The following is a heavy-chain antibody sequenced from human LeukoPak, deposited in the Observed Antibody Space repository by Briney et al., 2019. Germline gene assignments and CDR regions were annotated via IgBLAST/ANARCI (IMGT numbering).Heavy chain of an antibody. Sequence: PSETLSLTCTVSGGSVSSGSYYWSWIRQPPGKGLEWIGYIYYSGSTNYNPSLKSRVTISVDTSKNQFSLKLSSVTAADTAVYYCARGGSSGWSEGRFDSWGQGTLVTVSS. V-gene: IGHV4-61*01. J-gene: IGHJ4*02. CDR2: IYYSGST. CDR3: ARGGSSGWSEGRFDS. CDR1: GGSVSSGSYY. D-gene: IGHD6-19*01.